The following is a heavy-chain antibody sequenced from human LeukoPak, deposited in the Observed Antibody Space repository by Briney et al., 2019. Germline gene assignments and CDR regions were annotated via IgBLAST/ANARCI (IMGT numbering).Heavy chain of an antibody. V-gene: IGHV3-33*08. J-gene: IGHJ4*02. CDR3: AREISLYRSNLYYFDY. CDR2: IWYDGSNK. CDR1: GFTFSTYA. Sequence: PGGSLRLSCAASGFTFSTYAMSWVRQAPGKGLEWVAVIWYDGSNKYYADSVKGRFTISRDNSKNTLYLQMNSLRAEDTAVYYCAREISLYRSNLYYFDYWGQGSLVTVSS. D-gene: IGHD6-13*01.